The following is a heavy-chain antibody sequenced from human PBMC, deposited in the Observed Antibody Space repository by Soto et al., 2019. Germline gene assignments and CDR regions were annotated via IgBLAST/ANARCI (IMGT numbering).Heavy chain of an antibody. D-gene: IGHD6-19*01. CDR3: ARGRYSSGWSDAFDI. CDR2: INPSSGGT. Sequence: ASVKVSCKASGYTFTGYYMHWVRQAPGQGLEWMGWINPSSGGTNYAQKFQGWVTMTRDTSISTAYMELSRLRSDDTAVYYCARGRYSSGWSDAFDIWGQGTMVTVSS. CDR1: GYTFTGYY. J-gene: IGHJ3*02. V-gene: IGHV1-2*04.